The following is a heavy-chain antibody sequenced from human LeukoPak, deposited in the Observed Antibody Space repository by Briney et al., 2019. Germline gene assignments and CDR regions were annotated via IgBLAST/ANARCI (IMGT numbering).Heavy chain of an antibody. CDR3: ARAPNGFGAFDI. D-gene: IGHD2-8*01. V-gene: IGHV4-59*01. CDR1: GGSIGSYY. Sequence: PSETLSLTCTVSGGSIGSYYWNWIRQAPGKGLEWIGYIHYSGSTNHNSSLKSRVTISVDTSKNQFSLKMSSVTAADTAVYYCARAPNGFGAFDIWGPGTMVTVSS. CDR2: IHYSGST. J-gene: IGHJ3*02.